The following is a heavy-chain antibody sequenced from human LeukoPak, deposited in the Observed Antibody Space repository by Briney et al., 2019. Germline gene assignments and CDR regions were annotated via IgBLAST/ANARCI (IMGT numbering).Heavy chain of an antibody. CDR3: ARAWEHMITFGGGWFDP. CDR1: GGSISSGGYY. J-gene: IGHJ5*02. Sequence: SETLSLTCTVSGGSISSGGYYWSWIRQHPGKGLEWIGYIYYSGSTYYNPPLKSRVTISVDTSKNQFSLKLSSVTAADTAVYYCARAWEHMITFGGGWFDPWGQGTLVTVSS. CDR2: IYYSGST. D-gene: IGHD3-16*01. V-gene: IGHV4-31*03.